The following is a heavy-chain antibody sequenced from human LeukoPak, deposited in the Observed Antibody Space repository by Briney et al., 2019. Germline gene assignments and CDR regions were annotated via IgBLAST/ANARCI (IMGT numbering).Heavy chain of an antibody. J-gene: IGHJ4*02. CDR1: GGSFSGYY. Sequence: SETLSLTCDVYGGSFSGYYWSWLRQPPGKGLEWIGEINHSGSTNYNPSLKSRVTISVDTSKNQFSLKLSSVTAADTAVYYCARGRSIVAVRPCDYWGQGTLVTVSS. CDR3: ARGRSIVAVRPCDY. CDR2: INHSGST. D-gene: IGHD2-15*01. V-gene: IGHV4-34*01.